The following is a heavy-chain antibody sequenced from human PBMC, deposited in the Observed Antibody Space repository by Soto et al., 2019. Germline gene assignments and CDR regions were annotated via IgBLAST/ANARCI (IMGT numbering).Heavy chain of an antibody. J-gene: IGHJ4*02. CDR2: ISGSGGST. D-gene: IGHD2-2*01. CDR1: GFTVSSYA. CDR3: AKGAPDVVVPAAMGLFDY. V-gene: IGHV3-23*01. Sequence: GGSLRLSCAASGFTVSSYAMSWVRQAPGKGLEWVSAISGSGGSTYYADSVKGRFTVSRDNSKNTLYLQMNSLRAEDTAVYYCAKGAPDVVVPAAMGLFDYWGQGTLVTVSS.